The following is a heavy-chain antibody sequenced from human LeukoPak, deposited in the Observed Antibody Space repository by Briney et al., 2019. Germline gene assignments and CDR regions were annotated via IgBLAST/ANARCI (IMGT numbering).Heavy chain of an antibody. CDR2: INHSGST. J-gene: IGHJ4*02. CDR1: GGSFSGYY. V-gene: IGHV4-34*01. CDR3: ARRRNYLSHFDY. D-gene: IGHD1-7*01. Sequence: SETLSLTCTVYGGSFSGYYWSWIRQPPGKGLEWIGEINHSGSTNYNPSLMSRVTMSVDTSKNQFSLKLNSLTAADTAVYYCARRRNYLSHFDYWGQGTLVTVSS.